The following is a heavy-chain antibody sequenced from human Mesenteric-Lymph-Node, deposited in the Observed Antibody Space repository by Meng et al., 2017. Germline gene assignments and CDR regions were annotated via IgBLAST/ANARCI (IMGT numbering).Heavy chain of an antibody. CDR3: ARDQRGQDIVVVTAMKDDAFDI. D-gene: IGHD2-21*02. CDR2: ITGSGSST. J-gene: IGHJ3*02. Sequence: GGSLRLSCAASGFTFSSYAMNWVRQAPGKGLEWVSAITGSGSSTYYAASVRGRFTISRDNSKNTLYLQMNSLRAEDTAVYYCARDQRGQDIVVVTAMKDDAFDIWGQGTMVTVSS. V-gene: IGHV3-23*01. CDR1: GFTFSSYA.